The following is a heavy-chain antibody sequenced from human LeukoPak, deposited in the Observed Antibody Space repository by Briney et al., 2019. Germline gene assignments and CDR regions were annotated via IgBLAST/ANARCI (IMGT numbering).Heavy chain of an antibody. J-gene: IGHJ5*02. CDR3: ARRVQKLVATRWFDP. Sequence: RASVKVSCKASGYTFDDEYIHWVRQAPGLGLEWMGWINPKNGDTNYAQRFQGRVTMTRDTSINTAYMELRRLRSDDSAVYYCARRVQKLVATRWFDPWGQGTLVTVSS. CDR2: INPKNGDT. D-gene: IGHD5-12*01. CDR1: GYTFDDEY. V-gene: IGHV1-2*02.